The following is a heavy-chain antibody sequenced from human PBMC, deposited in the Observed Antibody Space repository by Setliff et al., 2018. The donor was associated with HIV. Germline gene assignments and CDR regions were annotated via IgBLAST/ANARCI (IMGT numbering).Heavy chain of an antibody. V-gene: IGHV1-18*01. D-gene: IGHD2-2*01. J-gene: IGHJ5*02. CDR2: ISGNDANT. CDR1: GYVFTDYD. CDR3: ARGLGSTRFDP. Sequence: VASVKVSCKASGYVFTDYDIFWVRQAPGRGLEWIGWISGNDANTNYAQKLQGRVTMTTDTSTSTAYMELRSLRSDDTAVYYCARGLGSTRFDPWGQGTLVTVSS.